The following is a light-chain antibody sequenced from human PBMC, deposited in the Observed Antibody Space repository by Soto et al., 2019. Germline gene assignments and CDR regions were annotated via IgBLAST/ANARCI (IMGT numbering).Light chain of an antibody. Sequence: DIQMTQSPSSLSASVGDRVTITCRASQSISSYLNWYQQKPGQAPKLLIYAASSLQSGVPSRFSGSGSGTDFTLTISSLQPEDFATYYCQQSYSIPDTFSQGTKVEIK. CDR1: QSISSY. V-gene: IGKV1-39*01. CDR3: QQSYSIPDT. CDR2: AAS. J-gene: IGKJ1*01.